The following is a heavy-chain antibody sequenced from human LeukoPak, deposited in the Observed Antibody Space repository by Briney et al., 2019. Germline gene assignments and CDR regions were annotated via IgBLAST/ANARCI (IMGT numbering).Heavy chain of an antibody. CDR3: ARGLSEYSSSLGY. CDR2: ISSSGSTI. Sequence: GGSLRLSCAASGFTFSSYEMNWVRQAPGKGLEWVSYISSSGSTIYYADSVKGRFTISRDNAKNSLYLQMNSLRAEDTAVYYCARGLSEYSSSLGYWGQGTLVTVSS. CDR1: GFTFSSYE. D-gene: IGHD6-6*01. J-gene: IGHJ4*02. V-gene: IGHV3-48*03.